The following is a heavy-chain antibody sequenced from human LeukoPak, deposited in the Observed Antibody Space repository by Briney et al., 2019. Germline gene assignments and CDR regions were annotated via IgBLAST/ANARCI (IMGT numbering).Heavy chain of an antibody. CDR3: AKDIAAAALYWYFDL. Sequence: GGSLRLSCAASGFTFDDYAMHWVRHAPGKGLEWVSGISWNSGSIGYADSVKGRFTISRDNAKNSLYLQMNSLRAEDTALYYCAKDIAAAALYWYFDLWGRGTLVTVSS. V-gene: IGHV3-9*01. D-gene: IGHD6-13*01. CDR1: GFTFDDYA. J-gene: IGHJ2*01. CDR2: ISWNSGSI.